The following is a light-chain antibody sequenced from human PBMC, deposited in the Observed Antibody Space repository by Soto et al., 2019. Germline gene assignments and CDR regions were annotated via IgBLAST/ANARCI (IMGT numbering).Light chain of an antibody. Sequence: DLQMTQSPSTLTASVGDRVTITCRASEIITNRLAWYQQKPGKAPKVLIYDASNLESGVPSRFSGFRSGTEFTLTISSLQPDDFATYYCQHYGGMWTFGPGTKVDI. CDR3: QHYGGMWT. CDR2: DAS. V-gene: IGKV1-5*01. J-gene: IGKJ1*01. CDR1: EIITNR.